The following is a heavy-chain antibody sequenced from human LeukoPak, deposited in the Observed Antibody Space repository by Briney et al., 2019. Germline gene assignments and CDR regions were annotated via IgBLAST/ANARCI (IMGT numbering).Heavy chain of an antibody. CDR2: IYYSGST. D-gene: IGHD3-10*01. J-gene: IGHJ4*02. Sequence: SETLSHTCTVSGGSISSSSYYWGWIRQPPGKGLEWIGGIYYSGSTYYNPSLKSRVTISIDTSMNQFSLRLSSVTAADTAVYYCARWGLSFRNTFDYWGQGTLVTVSS. CDR1: GGSISSSSYY. V-gene: IGHV4-39*07. CDR3: ARWGLSFRNTFDY.